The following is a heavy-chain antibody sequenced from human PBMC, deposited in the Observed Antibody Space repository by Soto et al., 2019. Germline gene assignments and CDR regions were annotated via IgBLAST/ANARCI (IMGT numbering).Heavy chain of an antibody. CDR1: GYTLTELS. CDR2: FDPEDGET. D-gene: IGHD3-22*01. Sequence: QVPLVQSGAEVKKPGASVKVSCKVSGYTLTELSMHWVRQAPGKGLEWMGGFDPEDGETIYAQKFQGRVTMTEDTSTDTAYMELSSLRSEDTAVYYCATPPYYYDSSGYYLGAFDIWGQGTMVTVSS. V-gene: IGHV1-24*01. CDR3: ATPPYYYDSSGYYLGAFDI. J-gene: IGHJ3*02.